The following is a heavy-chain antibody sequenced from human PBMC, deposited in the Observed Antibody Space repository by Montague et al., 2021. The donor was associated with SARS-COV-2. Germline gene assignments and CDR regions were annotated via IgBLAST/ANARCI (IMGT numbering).Heavy chain of an antibody. V-gene: IGHV4-39*01. CDR2: VDYSGNT. CDR1: GGPISGSSDY. J-gene: IGHJ4*02. D-gene: IGHD5-18*01. Sequence: SETLSLTCTVTGGPISGSSDYWGWIRQSPGKGLEWIASVDYSGNTYYSPSLKSRLTISVDTSKNQFSLKLNSVTAADTASYYCARREYSYGWGGWGQGTLVTASS. CDR3: ARREYSYGWGG.